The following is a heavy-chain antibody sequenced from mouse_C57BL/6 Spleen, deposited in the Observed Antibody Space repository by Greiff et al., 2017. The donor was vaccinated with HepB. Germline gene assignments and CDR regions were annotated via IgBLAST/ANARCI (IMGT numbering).Heavy chain of an antibody. CDR3: ARRNYGNYGVAMDY. Sequence: QVQLQQSGAELVRPGASVKLSCKASGYTFTDYYINWVKQRPGQGLEWIARIYPGSGNTYYNEKFKGKATLTAEKSSSTAYMQLSSLTSEDSAVYFCARRNYGNYGVAMDYWGQGTSVTVSS. V-gene: IGHV1-76*01. CDR2: IYPGSGNT. J-gene: IGHJ4*01. CDR1: GYTFTDYY. D-gene: IGHD2-1*01.